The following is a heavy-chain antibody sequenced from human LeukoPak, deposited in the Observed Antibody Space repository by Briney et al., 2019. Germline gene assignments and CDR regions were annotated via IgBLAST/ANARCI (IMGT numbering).Heavy chain of an antibody. CDR3: ARVDSSGYYDY. CDR1: GFTVSSNY. CDR2: IYSGGST. V-gene: IGHV3-53*01. Sequence: GGSLRLSCAAPGFTVSSNYMSWVRQAPGKGLEWVSIIYSGGSTYYADSVKGRFTISRDNSKNTLYLQMNSLRAEDTAVYYCARVDSSGYYDYWGQGTLVTVSS. J-gene: IGHJ4*02. D-gene: IGHD3-22*01.